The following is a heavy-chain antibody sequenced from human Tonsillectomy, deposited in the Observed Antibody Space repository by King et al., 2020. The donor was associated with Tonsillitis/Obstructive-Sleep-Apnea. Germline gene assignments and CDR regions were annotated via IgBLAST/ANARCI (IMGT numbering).Heavy chain of an antibody. V-gene: IGHV4-34*01. Sequence: VQLQQWGAGLLKPSETLSLTCAVYGGTFSGYYWSWIRQPPGKGLEWIGEINHSGSTNYNPSLKSRVTISVDTSKNQFSLKLSSVTAADTAVYYCATVGGSTGTTSYYYYMDVWDKGTTVTVSS. CDR2: INHSGST. CDR3: ATVGGSTGTTSYYYYMDV. D-gene: IGHD1-1*01. J-gene: IGHJ6*03. CDR1: GGTFSGYY.